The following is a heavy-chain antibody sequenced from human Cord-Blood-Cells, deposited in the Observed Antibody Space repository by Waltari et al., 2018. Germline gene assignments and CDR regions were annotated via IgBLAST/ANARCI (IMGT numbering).Heavy chain of an antibody. CDR2: SIPILGIA. Sequence: QVQLVQSGAEVKKPGSSVKVSCKASGGTFSSYTISWVRQAPGQGLEWMGRSIPILGIANYAEKFQGRVTITADKSTSTAYMELSSLRSEDTAVYYCARKNLDGDAFDIWGQGTMVTVSS. D-gene: IGHD1-7*01. CDR3: ARKNLDGDAFDI. V-gene: IGHV1-69*02. CDR1: GGTFSSYT. J-gene: IGHJ3*02.